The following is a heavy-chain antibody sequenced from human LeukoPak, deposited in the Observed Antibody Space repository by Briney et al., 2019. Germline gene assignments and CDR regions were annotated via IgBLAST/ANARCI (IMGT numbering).Heavy chain of an antibody. Sequence: GGSLRLFCATSGFPFSDFSMTWVREAPGKGLEWISTTNSGGTTTYYAESVKGRFTISRDNFKNALYLQMSSLRVEDTAIYYCANQSYAHILGKGGPGTLVTVSS. CDR1: GFPFSDFS. CDR2: TNSGGTTT. V-gene: IGHV3-23*01. D-gene: IGHD2-2*01. CDR3: ANQSYAHILGK. J-gene: IGHJ4*02.